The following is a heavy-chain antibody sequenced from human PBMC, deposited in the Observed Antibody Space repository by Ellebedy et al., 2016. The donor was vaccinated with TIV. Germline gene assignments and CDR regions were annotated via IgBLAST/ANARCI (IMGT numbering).Heavy chain of an antibody. CDR3: ARGGYDFWSGERTDAFDI. CDR1: GGSFSGYY. D-gene: IGHD3-3*01. J-gene: IGHJ3*02. Sequence: SETLSLTXAVYGGSFSGYYWSWIRQPPGKGLEWIGYIYYSGSTNYNPSLKSRVTISVDTSKNQFSLKLSSVTAADTAVYYCARGGYDFWSGERTDAFDIWGQGTMVTVSS. V-gene: IGHV4-59*01. CDR2: IYYSGST.